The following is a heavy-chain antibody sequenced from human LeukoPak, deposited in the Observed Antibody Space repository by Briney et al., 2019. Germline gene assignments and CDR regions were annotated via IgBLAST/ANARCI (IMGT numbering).Heavy chain of an antibody. CDR1: DGSISSHY. V-gene: IGHV4-59*08. D-gene: IGHD6-19*01. J-gene: IGHJ3*02. CDR3: ARPHSSGWYGVYDT. CDR2: FAYSGTT. Sequence: PSETLSLTCKVSDGSISSHYWSWIRQPPGKGLEWIGHFAYSGTTSYNASLKSRVTISVDTSKNQFSLKLTSVTAADMAVYYCARPHSSGWYGVYDTWGQGTMVTVSS.